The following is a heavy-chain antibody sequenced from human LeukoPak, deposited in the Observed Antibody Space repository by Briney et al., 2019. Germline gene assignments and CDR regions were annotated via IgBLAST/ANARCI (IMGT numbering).Heavy chain of an antibody. CDR1: GGSFSGYY. Sequence: SETLSLTCAVDGGSFSGYYWSWIRQPPGKGLEWIGEINHSGSTNYNPSLKSRVPISVATSKNQFALKLSSVTAADTDVYYCARGVWLRMGYYYGMDVWGQGTTVTVSS. J-gene: IGHJ6*02. V-gene: IGHV4-34*01. D-gene: IGHD5-12*01. CDR2: INHSGST. CDR3: ARGVWLRMGYYYGMDV.